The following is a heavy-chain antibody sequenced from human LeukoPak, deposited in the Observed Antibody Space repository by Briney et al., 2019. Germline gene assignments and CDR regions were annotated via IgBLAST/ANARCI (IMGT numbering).Heavy chain of an antibody. J-gene: IGHJ6*03. V-gene: IGHV4-38-2*01. Sequence: PSETLSLTCAVSGYSISSGYYWVWIRQPPGRGLEWIGSLYHSDSAYYNTSLRSRVSMSVDTSKNQFSLTLSFVTAADTAVYYCARQHDSYYYYYIDVWGSGTTVTVSS. CDR3: ARQHDSYYYYYIDV. CDR2: LYHSDSA. CDR1: GYSISSGYY.